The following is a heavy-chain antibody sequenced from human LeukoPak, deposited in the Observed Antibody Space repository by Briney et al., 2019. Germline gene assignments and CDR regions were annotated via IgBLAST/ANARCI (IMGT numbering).Heavy chain of an antibody. CDR3: ARGGNTVTTTVSPFDY. J-gene: IGHJ4*02. V-gene: IGHV1-18*04. CDR2: ISAYNGNT. Sequence: ASLKVSCKASGYTFTSYGISWVRQAPGQGLEWMGWISAYNGNTNYAQKLQGRVTMTTDTSTSTAYMELRSLRSDDTAVYYCARGGNTVTTTVSPFDYWGQGTLVTVSS. D-gene: IGHD4-17*01. CDR1: GYTFTSYG.